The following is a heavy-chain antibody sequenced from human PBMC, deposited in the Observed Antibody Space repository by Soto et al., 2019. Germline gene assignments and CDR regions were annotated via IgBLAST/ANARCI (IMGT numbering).Heavy chain of an antibody. V-gene: IGHV1-3*01. CDR1: GYTFTSYA. CDR3: ARDRVTMVRGVIITSWFDP. CDR2: INAGNGNT. D-gene: IGHD3-10*01. Sequence: ASVKVSCKASGYTFTSYAMHWVRQAPGQRLEWMGWINAGNGNTKYSQKFQGRVTITRDTSASTAYMELSSLRSEDTAVYYCARDRVTMVRGVIITSWFDPWGQGTLVTVSS. J-gene: IGHJ5*02.